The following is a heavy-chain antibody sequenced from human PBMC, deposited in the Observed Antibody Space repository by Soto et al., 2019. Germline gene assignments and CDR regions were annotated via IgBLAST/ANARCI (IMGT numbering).Heavy chain of an antibody. V-gene: IGHV1-46*01. J-gene: IGHJ4*02. CDR2: INPSGGST. Sequence: ASVKVSCKAPGYTFTSYYMHWVRQAPGQGLEWMGIINPSGGSTSYAQKFQGRVTMTRDTSTSTVYMELSSLRSEDTAVYYCARPMTTVTAFDYWGQGTLVTVSS. CDR3: ARPMTTVTAFDY. CDR1: GYTFTSYY. D-gene: IGHD4-4*01.